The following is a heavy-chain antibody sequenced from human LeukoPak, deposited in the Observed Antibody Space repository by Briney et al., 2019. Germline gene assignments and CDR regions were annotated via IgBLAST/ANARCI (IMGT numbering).Heavy chain of an antibody. J-gene: IGHJ5*02. CDR1: GFSFSSYG. V-gene: IGHV3-30*02. CDR3: AQGIAAAGTSWFDP. D-gene: IGHD6-13*01. CDR2: IRSDGSNK. Sequence: GGSLRLSCAGSGFSFSSYGMHWVRQAPGKGLEWMAFIRSDGSNKYYADSVKGRFTISRDNSKNTLYLQMNSLRAEDTAVYYCAQGIAAAGTSWFDPWGQGTLVTVSS.